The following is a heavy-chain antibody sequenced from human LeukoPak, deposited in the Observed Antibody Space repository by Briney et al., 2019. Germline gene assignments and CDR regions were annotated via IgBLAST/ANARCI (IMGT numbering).Heavy chain of an antibody. CDR1: GYSFTNYG. D-gene: IGHD5-24*01. CDR2: ISAYSGNA. V-gene: IGHV1-18*01. CDR3: ARVGDGYNHGVDY. J-gene: IGHJ4*02. Sequence: GASVKVSCKASGYSFTNYGISWVRQAPGPGLEWMGWISAYSGNANYAHKFLGRLTMTADTSTSTAYMELRSLTSADTAVYYCARVGDGYNHGVDYWGQGSLVTVSS.